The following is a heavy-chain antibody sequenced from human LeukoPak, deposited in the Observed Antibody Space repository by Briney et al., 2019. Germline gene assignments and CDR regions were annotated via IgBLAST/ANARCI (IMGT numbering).Heavy chain of an antibody. Sequence: GGSLRLSCAASGFTFSNYAMSWVRQAPGKGLEWVSSIGGSDGRTYDADSVKGRFTISRDNSKNTLYLQMNSLRAEDTAIYYCAKQHAATGGYFDYWGQGTLVTVSS. D-gene: IGHD6-25*01. CDR1: GFTFSNYA. V-gene: IGHV3-23*01. CDR2: IGGSDGRT. J-gene: IGHJ4*02. CDR3: AKQHAATGGYFDY.